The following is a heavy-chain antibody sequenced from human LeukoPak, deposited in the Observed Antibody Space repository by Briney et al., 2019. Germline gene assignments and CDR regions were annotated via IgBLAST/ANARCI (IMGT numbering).Heavy chain of an antibody. Sequence: GASVKVSCKASGYTFTSYYMHWVRQAPGQGLEWMGIINPSGGSTSYAQKFQGRVTMTRDTPTSTVYMELSSLRSEDTAVYYCARENIVVVPAAHEYYFDYWGQGTLVTVSS. CDR1: GYTFTSYY. D-gene: IGHD2-2*01. J-gene: IGHJ4*02. CDR2: INPSGGST. CDR3: ARENIVVVPAAHEYYFDY. V-gene: IGHV1-46*01.